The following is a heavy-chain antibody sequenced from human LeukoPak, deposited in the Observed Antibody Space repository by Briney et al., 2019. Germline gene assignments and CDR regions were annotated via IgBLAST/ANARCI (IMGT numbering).Heavy chain of an antibody. D-gene: IGHD3-10*01. J-gene: IGHJ5*02. CDR2: ISSDGGST. CDR3: VKGLGFIVSGSYTPIT. Sequence: GGSLRLSCSASGFTFSSCALHWVRQPPGKGLEYVSGISSDGGSTYYADSVKSRLTISRDNSKNTLYLQMSSLTAEDTAVYFCVKGLGFIVSGSYTPITWGQGTLVTVSS. V-gene: IGHV3-64D*06. CDR1: GFTFSSCA.